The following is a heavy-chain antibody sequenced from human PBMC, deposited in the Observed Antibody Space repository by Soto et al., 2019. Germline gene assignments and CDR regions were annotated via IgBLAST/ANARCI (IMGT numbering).Heavy chain of an antibody. J-gene: IGHJ6*02. Sequence: PGESLKISCKGSGYTFTNYWIGWVRQMPGKGLEWMGIIYPGDSDTKYNPSFQGQVTISADKSITTTYLRWTSLKASDTAIYYCAASIFSYGMDVWGQGXTVTVSS. CDR2: IYPGDSDT. V-gene: IGHV5-51*01. CDR1: GYTFTNYW. CDR3: AASIFSYGMDV.